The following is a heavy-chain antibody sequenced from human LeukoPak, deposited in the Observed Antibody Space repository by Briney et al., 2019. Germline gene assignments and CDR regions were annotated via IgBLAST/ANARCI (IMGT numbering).Heavy chain of an antibody. V-gene: IGHV4-38-2*02. CDR2: VYHSGST. Sequence: PSETLSLTCTVSGYSISSGYYWGWVRQPPGKGLEWIGTVYHSGSTYYNPSLKSRVTISVDTSKNQFSLKRSSVTAADTAVYYCARFPSYFTMVRGVISAIDYWGQGTLVTVSS. CDR3: ARFPSYFTMVRGVISAIDY. J-gene: IGHJ4*02. CDR1: GYSISSGYY. D-gene: IGHD3-10*01.